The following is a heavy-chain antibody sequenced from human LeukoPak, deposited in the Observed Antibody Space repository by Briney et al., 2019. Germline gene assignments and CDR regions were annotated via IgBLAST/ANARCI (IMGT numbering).Heavy chain of an antibody. V-gene: IGHV1-18*01. J-gene: IGHJ4*02. CDR2: ISAYNGNT. Sequence: ASVKVSCKASGYTFTNYGIIWVRRAPGQGLEGMVWISAYNGNTNYAQKLQGRVTITADESTSTAYMELSSLRSEDTAVYYCASHCGSTSCPFDYWGQGTLVTVSS. D-gene: IGHD2-2*01. CDR3: ASHCGSTSCPFDY. CDR1: GYTFTNYG.